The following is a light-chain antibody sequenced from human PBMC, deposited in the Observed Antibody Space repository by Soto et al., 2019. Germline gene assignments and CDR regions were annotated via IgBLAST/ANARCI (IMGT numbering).Light chain of an antibody. Sequence: EIVLTQSPATLSLSPGERATLSCRASQSVNTDYLAWYQQKPGQAPRRLIYATSTRATGVPDRFSGSGSGTDFTLTISRLEPEDFAVYYCQQYGGSPLYTFGQGTKLDMK. V-gene: IGKV3-20*01. CDR1: QSVNTDY. J-gene: IGKJ2*01. CDR3: QQYGGSPLYT. CDR2: ATS.